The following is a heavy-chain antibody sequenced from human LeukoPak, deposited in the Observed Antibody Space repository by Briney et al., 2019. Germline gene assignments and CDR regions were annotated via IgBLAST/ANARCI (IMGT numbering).Heavy chain of an antibody. CDR3: ARGGDILTEFDY. Sequence: ASVKVSCKASGGTFSNYAISCVRQAPGQGLEWMGGIIPIFGTANYAQKFQGRATITADESTSTAYMELSSLRSEDTAVYYCARGGDILTEFDYWGQGTLVTVSS. D-gene: IGHD3-9*01. J-gene: IGHJ4*02. CDR2: IIPIFGTA. V-gene: IGHV1-69*13. CDR1: GGTFSNYA.